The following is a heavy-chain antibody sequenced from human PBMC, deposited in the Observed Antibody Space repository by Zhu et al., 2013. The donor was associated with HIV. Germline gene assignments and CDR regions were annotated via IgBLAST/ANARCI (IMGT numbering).Heavy chain of an antibody. Sequence: QVQLQESGPGLVKPSETLSLTCTVSGGSISSTNYYWGWIRQPPGKGLEWVGSVYYSGSTYSNPSLKSRVTISVDTSKNQFSLKLSSVTAADTAVYYCARQPITVRVVVIPYFDYWGQGTLVTVSS. D-gene: IGHD3-22*01. J-gene: IGHJ4*02. CDR1: GGSISSTNYY. V-gene: IGHV4-39*07. CDR2: VYYSGST. CDR3: ARQPITVRVVVIPYFDY.